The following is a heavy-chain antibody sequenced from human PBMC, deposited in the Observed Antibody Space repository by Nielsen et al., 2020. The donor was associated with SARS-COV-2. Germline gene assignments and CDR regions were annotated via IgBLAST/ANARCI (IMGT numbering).Heavy chain of an antibody. Sequence: GGSLRLSCAASGLTLTDSYFAWIRQAPGKGLEWISYISNYGRATYYADSVQGRFTISRDNAENSVDLQISSLRADDTAVYYCATSTDFFYYFYSMDVWGQGTAVTVS. V-gene: IGHV3-11*01. J-gene: IGHJ6*02. CDR2: ISNYGRAT. CDR1: GLTLTDSY. CDR3: ATSTDFFYYFYSMDV.